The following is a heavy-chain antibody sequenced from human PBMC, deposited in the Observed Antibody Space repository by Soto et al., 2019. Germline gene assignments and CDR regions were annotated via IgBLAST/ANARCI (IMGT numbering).Heavy chain of an antibody. CDR3: AREGYDILTVRSYFDY. CDR1: GFTFSDYY. J-gene: IGHJ4*02. CDR2: ISSSSSYT. D-gene: IGHD3-9*01. V-gene: IGHV3-11*05. Sequence: VGSLRLSCAASGFTFSDYYMSWIRQAPGKGLEWVSYISSSSSYTNYADSVKGRFTISRDNAKNSLYLQMNSLRAEDTAVYYCAREGYDILTVRSYFDYWGQGTLVTVSS.